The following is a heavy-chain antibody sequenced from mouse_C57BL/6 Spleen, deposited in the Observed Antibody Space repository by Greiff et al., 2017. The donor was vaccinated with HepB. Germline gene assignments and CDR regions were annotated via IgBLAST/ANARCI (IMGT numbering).Heavy chain of an antibody. CDR1: GFNIKDYY. CDR3: ARPPSYYDVYFDY. V-gene: IGHV14-2*01. CDR2: IDPEDGET. D-gene: IGHD1-1*01. Sequence: VHVKHSGAELVKPGASVKLSCTASGFNIKDYYMHWVKQRTEQGLEWIGRIDPEDGETKYAPKFQGKATITADTSSNTAYLQLSSLTSEDTAVYYCARPPSYYDVYFDYWGQGTTLTVSS. J-gene: IGHJ2*01.